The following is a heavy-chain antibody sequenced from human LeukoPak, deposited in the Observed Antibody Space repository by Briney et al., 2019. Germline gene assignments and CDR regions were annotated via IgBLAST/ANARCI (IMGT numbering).Heavy chain of an antibody. V-gene: IGHV4-38-2*02. CDR2: IDYSGIT. CDR1: GYSISSGYY. D-gene: IGHD4-17*01. Sequence: SETLSLTCTVSGYSISSGYYWGWIRQPPGKGLEWIGYIDYSGITNNSPSLQSRLTILVDMAKNQFSLNLRSVTAADTAVYYCARVGAGSFDIWGQGTMVTVS. J-gene: IGHJ3*02. CDR3: ARVGAGSFDI.